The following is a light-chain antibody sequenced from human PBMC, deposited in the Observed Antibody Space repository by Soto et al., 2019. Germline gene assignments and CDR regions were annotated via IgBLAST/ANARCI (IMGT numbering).Light chain of an antibody. V-gene: IGKV1-5*03. J-gene: IGKJ3*01. CDR2: KAS. CDR3: QQYNSYSGT. Sequence: DIQMTQSTSTLSASVGDRVTITCRASQSISSWLAWYQQKPGKAPKLLIYKASSLESGVPSRFSGSGSGTEFTLTISSLQPDDFATYYCQQYNSYSGTFGPGTKVDIK. CDR1: QSISSW.